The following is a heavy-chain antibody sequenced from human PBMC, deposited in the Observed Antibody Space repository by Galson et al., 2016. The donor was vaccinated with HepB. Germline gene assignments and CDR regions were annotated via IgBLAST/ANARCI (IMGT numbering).Heavy chain of an antibody. J-gene: IGHJ4*02. CDR1: GFILSNYW. CDR2: INPDGTEI. CDR3: TKGGPYHDILTGYYHGRFEY. Sequence: SLRLSCAVSGFILSNYWTGWVRQAPGKGLEWVASINPDGTEIRYVDSAKGRFTIYRDSAKNSLHRQLDSLRGEDTAVYFCTKGGPYHDILTGYYHGRFEYWGQGTLVTVSS. V-gene: IGHV3-7*03. D-gene: IGHD3-9*01.